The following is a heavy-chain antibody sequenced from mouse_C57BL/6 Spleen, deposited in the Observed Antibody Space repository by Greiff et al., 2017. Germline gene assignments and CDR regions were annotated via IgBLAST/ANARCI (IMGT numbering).Heavy chain of an antibody. CDR3: ARKDYDYDVGNAMDY. Sequence: QVQLQQPGAELVKPGASVKMSCTASGYTFTSYWITWVKQRPGQGLEWIGDIYPGSGSTNYNEKFKSKATLTVDTSSSTAYMQLSSLTSEDSAVYYCARKDYDYDVGNAMDYWGQGTSVTVSS. D-gene: IGHD2-4*01. CDR1: GYTFTSYW. V-gene: IGHV1-55*01. CDR2: IYPGSGST. J-gene: IGHJ4*01.